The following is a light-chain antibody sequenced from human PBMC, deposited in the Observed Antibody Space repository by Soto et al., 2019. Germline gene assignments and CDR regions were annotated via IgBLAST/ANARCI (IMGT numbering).Light chain of an antibody. CDR2: GAS. Sequence: EIVLTQSPGTLSSSPGERATLSCRASQSVSRDYLAWYQQKPGQAPRLLMYGASNRATGIPDRFSGSGSGTDFTLTISRLKPEDFAVYYCQQYGNSPRSFGQGTKVAIK. CDR3: QQYGNSPRS. J-gene: IGKJ1*01. CDR1: QSVSRDY. V-gene: IGKV3-20*01.